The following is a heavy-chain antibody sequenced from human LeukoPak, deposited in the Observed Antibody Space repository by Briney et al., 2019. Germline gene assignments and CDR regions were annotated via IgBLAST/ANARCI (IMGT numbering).Heavy chain of an antibody. V-gene: IGHV1-69*13. CDR3: ARDALLSREEVPAANDAFDI. D-gene: IGHD2-2*01. CDR2: IIPIFGTA. CDR1: GGTFIIYA. Sequence: ASVKVSCTASGGTFIIYAISWGRQAPGQGGEWMGGIIPIFGTANYAQKFQGRVTITADESTSTAYMELSSLRSEDTAVYYCARDALLSREEVPAANDAFDIWGQGTMVTVSA. J-gene: IGHJ3*02.